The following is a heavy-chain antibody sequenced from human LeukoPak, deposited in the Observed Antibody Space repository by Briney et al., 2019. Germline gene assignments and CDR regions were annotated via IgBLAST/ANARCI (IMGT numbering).Heavy chain of an antibody. CDR2: INSDGSST. CDR1: GFTFSSYW. CDR3: ARDQAVAGPRFDY. V-gene: IGHV3-74*01. Sequence: GGSLRLSCAVSGFTFSSYWMHWVRQAPGKGLVWVSRINSDGSSTSYADSVKGRFTISRDNAKNTLYLQMNSLRAEDTAVYYCARDQAVAGPRFDYWGQGTLVTVSS. J-gene: IGHJ4*02. D-gene: IGHD6-19*01.